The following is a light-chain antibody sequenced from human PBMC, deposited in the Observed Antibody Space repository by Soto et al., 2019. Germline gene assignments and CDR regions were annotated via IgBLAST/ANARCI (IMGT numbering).Light chain of an antibody. CDR3: QQYNNWPSLT. Sequence: EIVMTQSPATLSVSPGERATLSCRASQSVSSNLAWYQQKPGQAPRLLIYGASTRATGIPARFSGSGSGTEFTLTISSLKAEDFAVYYGQQYNNWPSLTFGGGTNVDIK. CDR1: QSVSSN. V-gene: IGKV3-15*01. J-gene: IGKJ4*01. CDR2: GAS.